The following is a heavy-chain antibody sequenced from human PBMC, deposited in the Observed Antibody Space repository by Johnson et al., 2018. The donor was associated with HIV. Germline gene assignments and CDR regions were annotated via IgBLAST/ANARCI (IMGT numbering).Heavy chain of an antibody. V-gene: IGHV3-20*04. CDR3: ARDPTTQDSRLTGDFGAFDI. D-gene: IGHD7-27*01. Sequence: VQLVESGGGLVKPGGSLRLSCAASGFAFSDYWMHWVRQAPGKGLEWVSGINWNGGSTNYAASVKGRFVISRDNARNSLYLQMNGLTVEDTALYFCARDPTTQDSRLTGDFGAFDIWGQGTMVTVSS. CDR2: INWNGGST. CDR1: GFAFSDYW. J-gene: IGHJ3*02.